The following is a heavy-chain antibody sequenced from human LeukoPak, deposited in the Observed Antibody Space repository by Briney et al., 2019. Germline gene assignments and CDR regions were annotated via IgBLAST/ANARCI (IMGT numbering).Heavy chain of an antibody. Sequence: PSETLSLTCSVSGGSISSGGYYWSWIRQPPGKGLEWIGEINHSGSTNYNPSLKSRVTISVDTSKNQFSLKLSSVTAADTAVYYCASRVKGRNWFDPWGQGTLVTVSS. CDR3: ASRVKGRNWFDP. CDR2: INHSGST. J-gene: IGHJ5*02. CDR1: GGSISSGGYY. D-gene: IGHD3-9*01. V-gene: IGHV4-34*01.